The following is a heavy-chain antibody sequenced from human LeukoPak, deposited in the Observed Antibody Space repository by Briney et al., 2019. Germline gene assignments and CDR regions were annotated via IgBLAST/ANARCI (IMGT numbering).Heavy chain of an antibody. D-gene: IGHD3-16*01. CDR1: GFTLSTYA. CDR2: IRGTGGRT. Sequence: PGGSLRLSCAASGFTLSTYAMTWVRQAPGKGGEGVSLIRGTGGRTYYAHSVKGRFTISRDNAKNSLYLQMNSLRAEDTAVYYCARDGGNWFDPWGQGTLVTVSS. CDR3: ARDGGNWFDP. V-gene: IGHV3-23*01. J-gene: IGHJ5*02.